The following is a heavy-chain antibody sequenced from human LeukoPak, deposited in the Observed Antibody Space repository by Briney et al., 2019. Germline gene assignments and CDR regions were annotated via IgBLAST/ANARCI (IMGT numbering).Heavy chain of an antibody. Sequence: PSETLSLTCTVSGGSISSSSYYWGWIRQPPGKGLEWIGSIYYSGSTYYNPSLKSRVTIPVDTSKNQFSLKLSSVTAADTAVYYCARLYYDFWSGPAYNWFDPWGQGTLVTVSS. CDR1: GGSISSSSYY. J-gene: IGHJ5*02. D-gene: IGHD3-3*01. CDR2: IYYSGST. V-gene: IGHV4-39*01. CDR3: ARLYYDFWSGPAYNWFDP.